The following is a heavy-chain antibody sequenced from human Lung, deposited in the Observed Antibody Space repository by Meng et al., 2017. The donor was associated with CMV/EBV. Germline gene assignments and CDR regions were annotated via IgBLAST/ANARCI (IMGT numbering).Heavy chain of an antibody. J-gene: IGHJ5*02. V-gene: IGHV1-2*02. Sequence: ASVXVSCKASGYTFTGYYIHWVRQAPGEGLEWLGWINPDSGGTNFAQKFQDRVTMTRDTSFTTAYMLLTRLISDDTAVYYCAREDTYFDFWCDHGQGQNWFEPXGQGXLVTVSS. CDR3: AREDTYFDFWCDHGQGQNWFEP. CDR2: INPDSGGT. CDR1: GYTFTGYY. D-gene: IGHD3-3*01.